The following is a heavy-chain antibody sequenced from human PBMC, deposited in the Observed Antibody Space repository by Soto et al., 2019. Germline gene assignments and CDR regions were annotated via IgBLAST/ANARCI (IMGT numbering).Heavy chain of an antibody. D-gene: IGHD1-1*01. CDR1: GFTFSSYG. CDR2: IWYDGSNK. Sequence: GGFLRLSYAASGFTFSSYGMHWVRKAPGKGLEWVAVIWYDGSNKYYADSVKGGFTISRDNFKNTQYLQMNSLRAEDTAVYYCARGPPRNTDFAYWGQGTLVPVSS. V-gene: IGHV3-33*01. J-gene: IGHJ4*02. CDR3: ARGPPRNTDFAY.